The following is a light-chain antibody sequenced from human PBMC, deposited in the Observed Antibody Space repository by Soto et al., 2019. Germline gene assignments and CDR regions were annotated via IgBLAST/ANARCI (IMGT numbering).Light chain of an antibody. CDR1: QSVSNY. Sequence: EVVMSQSPATLSVSPGEGATLSCRASQSVSNYLAWYQQKPGQAPSLLIYDASKRATGIPARFSGSGSGTDFTLTISSLEPEDFAVYYCQQRSNWPLTFGGGTKVDIK. J-gene: IGKJ4*01. CDR2: DAS. CDR3: QQRSNWPLT. V-gene: IGKV3-11*01.